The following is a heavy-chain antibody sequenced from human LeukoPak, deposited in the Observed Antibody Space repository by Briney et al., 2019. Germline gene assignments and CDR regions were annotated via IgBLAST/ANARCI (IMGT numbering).Heavy chain of an antibody. CDR1: AGSISNGDYY. CDR2: IFYGEST. V-gene: IGHV4-39*01. Sequence: SETLSLTCSVSAGSISNGDYYWGWIRQAPGKGLEWIGCIFYGESTHYNPSLKSRATISVDTSKNQFSLKPTSVTAADAAIYYCARQLPTAAADTRGYFDYWGQGTVVTVSS. D-gene: IGHD6-25*01. CDR3: ARQLPTAAADTRGYFDY. J-gene: IGHJ4*01.